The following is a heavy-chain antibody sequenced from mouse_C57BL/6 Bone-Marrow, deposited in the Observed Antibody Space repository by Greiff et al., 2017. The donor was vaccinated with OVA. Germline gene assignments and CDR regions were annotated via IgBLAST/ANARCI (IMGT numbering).Heavy chain of an antibody. CDR3: AKNYYGSSGGYFDV. Sequence: EVMLVESGGGLVKPGGSLKLSCAASGFTFSSYAMSWVRQTPEKRLEWVATISDGGSYTYYPDNVKGRFTISRDNAKNNLYLQMSHLKSEDTAMYYCAKNYYGSSGGYFDVWGTGTTVTGSS. CDR2: ISDGGSYT. J-gene: IGHJ1*03. D-gene: IGHD1-1*01. V-gene: IGHV5-4*03. CDR1: GFTFSSYA.